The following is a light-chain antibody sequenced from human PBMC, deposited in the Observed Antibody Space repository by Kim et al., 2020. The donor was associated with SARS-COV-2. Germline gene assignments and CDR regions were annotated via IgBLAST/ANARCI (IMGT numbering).Light chain of an antibody. J-gene: IGLJ2*01. CDR2: GKN. CDR3: NSRDSNDNVV. Sequence: SSELTQDPAVSVALGQTVRITCQGDSLRSYYATWYQQKPGQARILVIYGKNNRPSGIPDRFSGSSSGNTASLTITGTQAGDEADYYCNSRDSNDNVVFGGGTKLTVL. CDR1: SLRSYY. V-gene: IGLV3-19*01.